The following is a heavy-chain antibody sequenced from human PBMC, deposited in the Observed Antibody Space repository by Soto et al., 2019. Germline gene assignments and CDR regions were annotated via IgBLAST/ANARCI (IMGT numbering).Heavy chain of an antibody. Sequence: EVQLVESGGGLVKPGGSLRLSCAASGFTFSSYSMNWVRQAPGKGLEWVSSISSSSSYIYYADSVKGRFTISRDNAKNSLYLQMNSLRAEDTAVYYCARAAHSPLYPTYYFDYWGQGTLVTVSS. CDR2: ISSSSSYI. V-gene: IGHV3-21*01. D-gene: IGHD2-2*02. CDR3: ARAAHSPLYPTYYFDY. J-gene: IGHJ4*02. CDR1: GFTFSSYS.